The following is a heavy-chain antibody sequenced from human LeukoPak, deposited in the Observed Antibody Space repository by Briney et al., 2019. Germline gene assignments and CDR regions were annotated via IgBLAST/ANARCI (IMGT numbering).Heavy chain of an antibody. D-gene: IGHD2-2*01. CDR2: IYYSGST. V-gene: IGHV4-39*01. CDR3: AIVVVPAAPEDQYYYYGMDV. Sequence: SETLSLTCTVSGGSISSSSYYWGWIRQPPGKGLEWIGSIYYSGSTYYNPSLKRRVTISVATSNNQLSRMLSSVTAADTPVYYCAIVVVPAAPEDQYYYYGMDVWGQGTTVTVSS. J-gene: IGHJ6*02. CDR1: GGSISSSSYY.